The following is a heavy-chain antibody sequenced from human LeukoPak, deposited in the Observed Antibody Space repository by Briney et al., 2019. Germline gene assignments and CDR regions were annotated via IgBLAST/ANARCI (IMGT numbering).Heavy chain of an antibody. CDR3: ARDHRSYYDFWSGCVGP. J-gene: IGHJ4*02. V-gene: IGHV3-21*01. CDR2: ISSSSSYI. Sequence: PGGSLRLSCAASGFTFSSYSMNWVRQAPGKGLEWVSSISSSSSYIYYADSVKGRFTISRDNAKNSLYLQMNSLRAEDTAVYYCARDHRSYYDFWSGCVGPWGQGTLVTVSS. CDR1: GFTFSSYS. D-gene: IGHD3-3*01.